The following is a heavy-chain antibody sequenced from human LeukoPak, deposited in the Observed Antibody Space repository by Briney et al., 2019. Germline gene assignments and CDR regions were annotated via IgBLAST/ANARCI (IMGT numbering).Heavy chain of an antibody. CDR3: ARASGKRYYYYGMDV. Sequence: SETLSLTCAVYGGSFSGYYWSWIRQPPGKGLEWIGEINRSGSTNYNPSLKSRVTISVDTSKNQFSLKLSSVTAADTAVYYCARASGKRYYYYGMDVWGKGTTVTVSS. D-gene: IGHD3-10*01. V-gene: IGHV4-34*01. J-gene: IGHJ6*04. CDR1: GGSFSGYY. CDR2: INRSGST.